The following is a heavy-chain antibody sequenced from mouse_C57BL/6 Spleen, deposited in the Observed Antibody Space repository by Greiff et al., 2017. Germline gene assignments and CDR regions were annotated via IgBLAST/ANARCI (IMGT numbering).Heavy chain of an antibody. Sequence: QVQLQQSGAELARPGASVKLSCKASGYTFTSYGMSWVKQRTGRGLEWIGEIYPRSGDTYYNEKFKGKATLTADKSSSTAYMELRSLTSEDSAVYFCARGGSLRYFDVWGTGTTVTVSS. CDR3: ARGGSLRYFDV. CDR1: GYTFTSYG. D-gene: IGHD2-1*01. J-gene: IGHJ1*03. CDR2: IYPRSGDT. V-gene: IGHV1-81*01.